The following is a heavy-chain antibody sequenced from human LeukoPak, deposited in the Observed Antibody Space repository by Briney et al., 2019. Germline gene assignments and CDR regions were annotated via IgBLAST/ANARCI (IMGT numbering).Heavy chain of an antibody. CDR2: ISSSGSTI. CDR1: GFNFSAYY. CDR3: ARDSIVVVPAAMYYYYGMDV. J-gene: IGHJ6*02. D-gene: IGHD2-2*01. V-gene: IGHV3-11*04. Sequence: PGGSLRLSCTASGFNFSAYYMNWVRQAPGKGLEWVSYISSSGSTIYYADSVKGRFTISRDNAKNSLYLQMNSLRAEDTAVYYCARDSIVVVPAAMYYYYGMDVWGQGTTVTVSS.